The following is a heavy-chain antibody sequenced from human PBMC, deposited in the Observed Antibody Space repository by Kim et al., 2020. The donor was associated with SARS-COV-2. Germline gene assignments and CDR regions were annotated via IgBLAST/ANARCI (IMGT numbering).Heavy chain of an antibody. D-gene: IGHD3-22*01. V-gene: IGHV4-34*01. J-gene: IGHJ5*02. CDR3: ARVYDSSGYYH. CDR1: GGSFSGYY. CDR2: INHSGST. Sequence: SETLSLTCAVYGGSFSGYYWSWIRQPPGKGLEWIGEINHSGSTNYNPSLKSRVTISVDTSKNQFSLKLSSVTAADTAVYYCARVYDSSGYYHWGQGTLVTVSS.